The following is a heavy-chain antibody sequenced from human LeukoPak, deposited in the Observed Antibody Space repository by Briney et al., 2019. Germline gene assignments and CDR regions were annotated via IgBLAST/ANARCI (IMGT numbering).Heavy chain of an antibody. Sequence: GGSLRLSCAASGFTFSSYSMNWVRQAPGKGLEWVSYISSSSSTIYYADSVKGRFTISRDNAKNSLYLQMNSLRAEDTAVYYCARDWGYTLDYWGQGTLVTVSS. CDR3: ARDWGYTLDY. CDR2: ISSSSSTI. CDR1: GFTFSSYS. D-gene: IGHD5-24*01. J-gene: IGHJ4*02. V-gene: IGHV3-48*01.